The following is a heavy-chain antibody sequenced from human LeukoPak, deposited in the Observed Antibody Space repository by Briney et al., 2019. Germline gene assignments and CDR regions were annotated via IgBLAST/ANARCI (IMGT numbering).Heavy chain of an antibody. CDR3: ARHGLFSISSGTKFDP. CDR1: GVSISSDNYY. J-gene: IGHJ5*02. V-gene: IGHV4-39*01. CDR2: IYSTGST. D-gene: IGHD3-10*01. Sequence: PSETLSLTCTVSGVSISSDNYYWGWIRQPPGKGLDWIGSIYSTGSTYYNPSLESRVTISVDTSKNQFSLNLSSVTAADTAVYYCARHGLFSISSGTKFDPWGQGTLVTVSS.